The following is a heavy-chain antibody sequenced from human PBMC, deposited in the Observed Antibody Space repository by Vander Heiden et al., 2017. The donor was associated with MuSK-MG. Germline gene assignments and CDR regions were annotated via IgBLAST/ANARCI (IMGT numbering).Heavy chain of an antibody. CDR2: IRYDGSNK. Sequence: QVQLVESGGGVVQPGGSLRLSCAASGFTFSSYGMHWVRQAPGKGLEWVAFIRYDGSNKYYADSVKGRFTISRDNSKNTLYLKMNSMSPQEPAVYYCAKALVGAITENLLFDYWGQGTLVAVYS. J-gene: IGHJ4*02. D-gene: IGHD1-26*01. CDR1: GFTFSSYG. CDR3: AKALVGAITENLLFDY. V-gene: IGHV3-30*02.